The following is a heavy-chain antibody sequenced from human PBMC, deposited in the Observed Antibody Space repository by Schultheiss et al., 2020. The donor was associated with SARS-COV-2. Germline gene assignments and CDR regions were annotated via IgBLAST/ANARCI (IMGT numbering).Heavy chain of an antibody. Sequence: GGSLRLSCAASGFTFNNYAMSWVRQAPGKGLEWVSSITSSSSYIYHADSVKGRFTISRDNAKNALYLQMNSLRAEDTAVYYCARNRGAGGLDWFDPWGQGTLVTVSS. D-gene: IGHD4-23*01. CDR2: ITSSSSYI. CDR1: GFTFNNYA. J-gene: IGHJ5*02. CDR3: ARNRGAGGLDWFDP. V-gene: IGHV3-21*01.